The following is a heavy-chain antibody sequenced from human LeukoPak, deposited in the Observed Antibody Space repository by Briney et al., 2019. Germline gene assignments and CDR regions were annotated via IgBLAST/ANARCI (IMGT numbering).Heavy chain of an antibody. D-gene: IGHD6-13*01. CDR1: GGSFSGYY. J-gene: IGHJ5*02. Sequence: SETLSLTCAVYGGSFSGYYWSWIRQPPGKGLEWIGEVNHSGSTNYNPSLKSRVTISVDTSKNQFSLKLSSVTAADTAVYYCARGCLPSSSWYRGLNWFDPWGRGTLVTVSS. CDR2: VNHSGST. CDR3: ARGCLPSSSWYRGLNWFDP. V-gene: IGHV4-34*01.